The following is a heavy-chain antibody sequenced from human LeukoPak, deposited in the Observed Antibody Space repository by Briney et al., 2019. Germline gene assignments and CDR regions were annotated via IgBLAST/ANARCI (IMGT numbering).Heavy chain of an antibody. CDR2: IYSDSST. Sequence: GGSLRLSCAASGFTVGNNYMSWVRQAPGEGLEWVSVIYSDSSTYHADSVKARFTISRDNSKNTLYLQMNSLRADDTAVYYCARDPGGGPTHGYWGQGTLVTVSS. CDR1: GFTVGNNY. V-gene: IGHV3-66*02. J-gene: IGHJ4*02. CDR3: ARDPGGGPTHGY. D-gene: IGHD1-26*01.